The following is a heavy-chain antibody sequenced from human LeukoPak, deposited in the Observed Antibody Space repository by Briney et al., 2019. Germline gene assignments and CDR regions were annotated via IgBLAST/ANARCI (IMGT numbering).Heavy chain of an antibody. J-gene: IGHJ4*02. CDR1: GFTFGGYW. CDR2: IHFDGSRT. Sequence: PGGSLRLSCAASGFTFGGYWMHWVRQAPGKGLEWVSRIHFDGSRTRYAGSVKGRFTISRDNSKNTLYLQMNSLRAEDTAVYYCAKDRFGVVTKLGYWGQGTLVTVSS. CDR3: AKDRFGVVTKLGY. D-gene: IGHD3-3*01. V-gene: IGHV3-74*01.